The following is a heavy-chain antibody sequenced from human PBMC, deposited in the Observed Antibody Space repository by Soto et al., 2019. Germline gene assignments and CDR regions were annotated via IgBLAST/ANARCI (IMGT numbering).Heavy chain of an antibody. CDR2: FDPEDGET. CDR3: ATIHDYGDYSMDY. Sequence: ASVKVSCKVSGYTLTELSMHWVRQAPGKGLEWMGGFDPEDGETIYAQKFQGRVTMTEDTSTDTAYMELSSLRSEDTAVYYCATIHDYGDYSMDYWGQRTLVTVSS. J-gene: IGHJ4*02. V-gene: IGHV1-24*01. CDR1: GYTLTELS. D-gene: IGHD4-17*01.